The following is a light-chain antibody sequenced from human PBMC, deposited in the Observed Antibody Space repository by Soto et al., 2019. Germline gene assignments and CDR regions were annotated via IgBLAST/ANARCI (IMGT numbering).Light chain of an antibody. J-gene: IGKJ3*01. CDR2: DAS. CDR1: QGISNY. Sequence: DIQMTQSPSSLSASVGDRVTITCQASQGISNYLNWYQQKPGKAPKLLIYDASNLETGVPSRFSGSGSGTEITLTISSLQPEDFATYYCQQLNSYPQTFGPGTKGDIK. V-gene: IGKV1-33*01. CDR3: QQLNSYPQT.